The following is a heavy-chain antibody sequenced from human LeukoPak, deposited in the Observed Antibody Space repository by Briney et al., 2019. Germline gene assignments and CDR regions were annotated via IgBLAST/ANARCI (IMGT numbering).Heavy chain of an antibody. D-gene: IGHD1-14*01. Sequence: SETLSLTCTVSGGSISSSSYYWGWIRQPPRKGLEWIGSIYYSGSTYYNPSLKSRVTISVDTSKNQFSLKLSSVTAADTAVYYCARDDGRTSPEYNWFDPWGQGTLVTVSS. V-gene: IGHV4-39*07. CDR2: IYYSGST. CDR1: GGSISSSSYY. CDR3: ARDDGRTSPEYNWFDP. J-gene: IGHJ5*02.